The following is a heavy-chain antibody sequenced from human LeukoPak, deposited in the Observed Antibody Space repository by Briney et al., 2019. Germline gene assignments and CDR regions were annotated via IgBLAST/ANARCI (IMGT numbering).Heavy chain of an antibody. CDR1: GFTFSTYA. D-gene: IGHD1-26*01. Sequence: PGGSLRLSCAASGFTFSTYAMSWVRQAPGKGLEWVSVISGSGDTTYYADSVKGRFTISRDESKNTLHLQMNSLRAEDTAVYYCARDRHSGSYYGHFDDWGQGTLVTVSS. CDR2: ISGSGDTT. J-gene: IGHJ4*02. CDR3: ARDRHSGSYYGHFDD. V-gene: IGHV3-23*01.